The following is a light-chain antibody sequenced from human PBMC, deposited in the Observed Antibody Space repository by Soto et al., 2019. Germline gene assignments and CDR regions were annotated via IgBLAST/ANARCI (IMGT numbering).Light chain of an antibody. V-gene: IGKV1-9*01. J-gene: IGKJ3*01. Sequence: DIQLTQSPSFLSASVGDRVTITCRASQGISSYLAWCQQKPGKAPKLLIFAASTLQNGVPSRFSGSGSGPEFTLTISSLQPEDFATYYCLHLNSYSPDTFGPGTKVDIK. CDR1: QGISSY. CDR3: LHLNSYSPDT. CDR2: AAS.